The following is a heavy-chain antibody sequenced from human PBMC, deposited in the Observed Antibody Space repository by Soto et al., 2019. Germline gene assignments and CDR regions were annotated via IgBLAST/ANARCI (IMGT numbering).Heavy chain of an antibody. D-gene: IGHD6-6*01. CDR1: GGTFSSYA. Sequence: VSCKASGGTFSSYAISWVRQAPGQGLEWMGGIIPIFGTANYAQKFQGRVMITADESTSTAYMELSSLRSEDTAVYYCARERSIAAQGFYGMDVWGQGTTVTVSS. CDR3: ARERSIAAQGFYGMDV. CDR2: IIPIFGTA. J-gene: IGHJ6*02. V-gene: IGHV1-69*01.